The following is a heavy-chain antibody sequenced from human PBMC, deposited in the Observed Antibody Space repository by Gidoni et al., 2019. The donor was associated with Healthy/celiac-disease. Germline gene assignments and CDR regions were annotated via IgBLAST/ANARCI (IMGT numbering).Heavy chain of an antibody. Sequence: EVQLVESGGGLVQPGGSVRLSCAPSGFTFSSYWMSWVRQAQGKGLEWVANIKQDGSEKYYVDSVKGRFTISRDNAKNSLYLQMNSLRAEDTAVYYCARENIAVATYYFDYWGQGTLVTVSS. CDR2: IKQDGSEK. V-gene: IGHV3-7*01. J-gene: IGHJ4*02. D-gene: IGHD6-19*01. CDR1: GFTFSSYW. CDR3: ARENIAVATYYFDY.